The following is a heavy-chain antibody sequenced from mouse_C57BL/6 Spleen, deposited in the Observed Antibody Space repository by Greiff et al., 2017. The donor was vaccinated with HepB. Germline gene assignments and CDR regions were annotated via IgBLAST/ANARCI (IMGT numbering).Heavy chain of an antibody. J-gene: IGHJ2*01. D-gene: IGHD2-3*01. CDR2: IYPRSGNT. Sequence: VKLMESGAELARPGASVKLSCKASGYTFTSYGISWVKQRTGQGLEWIGEIYPRSGNTYYNEKFKGKATLTADKSSSTAYMELRSLTSEDSAVYFCARGYDGSLFDYWGQGTTLTVSS. CDR1: GYTFTSYG. V-gene: IGHV1-81*01. CDR3: ARGYDGSLFDY.